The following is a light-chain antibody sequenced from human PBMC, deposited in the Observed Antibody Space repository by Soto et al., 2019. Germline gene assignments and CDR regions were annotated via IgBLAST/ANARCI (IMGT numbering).Light chain of an antibody. J-gene: IGKJ2*01. CDR1: QSVSNN. CDR2: GAS. Sequence: EIVMTQSPATLSVSPGERAALSCRASQSVSNNLAWYQQKPGQAPRILMYGASTRATGFPDRFSGSGSGTELTLTSISLQSEDFAIYYCLKYSIWPLTFGQGTKLEIK. V-gene: IGKV3-15*01. CDR3: LKYSIWPLT.